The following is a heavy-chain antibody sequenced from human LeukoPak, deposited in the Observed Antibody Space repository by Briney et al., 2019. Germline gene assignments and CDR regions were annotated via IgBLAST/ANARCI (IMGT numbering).Heavy chain of an antibody. D-gene: IGHD3-10*01. CDR2: IRSKANSYAT. CDR1: GFTFSGSA. J-gene: IGHJ4*02. CDR3: TRQHYYGSGMFDY. Sequence: AEGSLRLSCAASGFTFSGSAMHWVRQASGKGLEWVGRIRSKANSYATAYAASVKGRFTISRDDSKNTAYLQMNSLKTEDTAVYYCTRQHYYGSGMFDYWGQGTLVTVSS. V-gene: IGHV3-73*01.